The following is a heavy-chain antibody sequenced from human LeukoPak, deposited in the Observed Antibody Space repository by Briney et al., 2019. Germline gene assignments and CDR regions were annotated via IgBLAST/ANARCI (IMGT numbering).Heavy chain of an antibody. CDR3: ARGIESSGDFDY. V-gene: IGHV4-59*01. J-gene: IGHJ4*02. Sequence: SETLSLICTVSGGSISGSYWIWILQPPGKGLQGIAYMYNSGSTNYNPSLKSRVTISIDTSKNQFSLKLSSLTAAAREIYYCARGIESSGDFDYWGQGILVTVSS. CDR1: GGSISGSY. CDR2: MYNSGST. D-gene: IGHD3-3*02.